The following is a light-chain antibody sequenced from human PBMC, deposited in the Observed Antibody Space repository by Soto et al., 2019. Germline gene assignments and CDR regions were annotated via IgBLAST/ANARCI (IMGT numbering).Light chain of an antibody. CDR3: CSSAGSSTVI. CDR1: SRDVGAYNY. CDR2: DVS. J-gene: IGLJ2*01. Sequence: QSVLTQPRSVSGSPGQSVTISCTGTSRDVGAYNYVSWYQQHPGKAPKHIIYDVSKWPSGVPDRFSGSKSGNTASLTISGLQAEDEADYYCCSSAGSSTVIFGGGTKVTVL. V-gene: IGLV2-11*01.